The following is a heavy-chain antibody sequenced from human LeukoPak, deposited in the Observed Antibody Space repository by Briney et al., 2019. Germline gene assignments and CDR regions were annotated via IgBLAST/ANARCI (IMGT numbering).Heavy chain of an antibody. CDR2: INAGNGNT. J-gene: IGHJ4*02. D-gene: IGHD6-19*01. V-gene: IGHV1-3*01. Sequence: ASVKVSCKASGYTFTSYAMHWVRQAPGQRLEWMGWINAGNGNTKYSQKFQGRVTITRDTSASTAYMELSSLRSEDTAVYYCAGGGQDSSGWYAGFDYWGQGTLVTVSS. CDR1: GYTFTSYA. CDR3: AGGGQDSSGWYAGFDY.